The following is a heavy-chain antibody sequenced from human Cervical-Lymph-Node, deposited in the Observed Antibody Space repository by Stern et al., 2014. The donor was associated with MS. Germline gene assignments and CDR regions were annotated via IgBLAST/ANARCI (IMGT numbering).Heavy chain of an antibody. J-gene: IGHJ6*02. Sequence: EESGPTLVKPTQTLTLTCTFSGFSVTTDGVGVHWLRQPPGNALEWLAVIYWDDDKRYSPSLKSRLTITKDTSKNQVVLTMANMDPVDTATYYCAHTTVTFDEAFGLDVWGQGTTVTVSS. CDR2: IYWDDDK. V-gene: IGHV2-5*02. CDR1: GFSVTTDGVG. CDR3: AHTTVTFDEAFGLDV. D-gene: IGHD4-17*01.